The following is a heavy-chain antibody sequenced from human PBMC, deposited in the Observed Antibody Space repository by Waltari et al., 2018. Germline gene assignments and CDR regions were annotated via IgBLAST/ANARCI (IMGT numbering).Heavy chain of an antibody. CDR2: IYTSGST. CDR1: GGSISSGSYY. CDR3: ARDRAAGWFDP. V-gene: IGHV4-61*02. J-gene: IGHJ5*02. Sequence: QVQLQESGPGLVKPSQTLSLTCTVSGGSISSGSYYWSWIRQPAGKGLEWIGRIYTSGSTNYNPSRKSRVTISVDTSKNQFSLKLSSVTAADTAVYYCARDRAAGWFDPWGQGTLVTVSS. D-gene: IGHD6-25*01.